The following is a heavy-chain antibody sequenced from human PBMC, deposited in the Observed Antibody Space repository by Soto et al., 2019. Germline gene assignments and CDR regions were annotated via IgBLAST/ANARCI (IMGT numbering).Heavy chain of an antibody. CDR1: GGSIDSGDYY. J-gene: IGHJ5*02. D-gene: IGHD1-26*01. Sequence: PSETLSLTCTVSGGSIDSGDYYWSWIRQPPGKGVEWIGYVYYSGTTNYNPFLKSRVTLSLDKSKNQFSLKMNSVTAADTAVYYCARDVISRPSYFDPWGQGTLVTVSS. CDR2: VYYSGTT. CDR3: ARDVISRPSYFDP. V-gene: IGHV4-61*08.